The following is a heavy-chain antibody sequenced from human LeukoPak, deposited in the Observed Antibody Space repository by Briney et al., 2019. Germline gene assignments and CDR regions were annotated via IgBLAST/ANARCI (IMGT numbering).Heavy chain of an antibody. D-gene: IGHD3-22*01. Sequence: GGSLRLSCAASGLTFGSFSMHWVRQAPGKGLEWVAVISYDGSNKYYADSVKGRFTISRDNSKNTLYLQMNSLRAEDTAVYYCASYYDSSGYHGYWGQGTLVTVSS. CDR3: ASYYDSSGYHGY. CDR2: ISYDGSNK. V-gene: IGHV3-30*04. CDR1: GLTFGSFS. J-gene: IGHJ4*02.